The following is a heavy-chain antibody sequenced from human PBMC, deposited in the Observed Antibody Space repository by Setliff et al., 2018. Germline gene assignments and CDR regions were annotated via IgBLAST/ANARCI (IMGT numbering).Heavy chain of an antibody. V-gene: IGHV4-59*01. CDR2: IYHNGNT. J-gene: IGHJ6*02. Sequence: SETLSLTCTVSGGSISSYYWSWIRQPPGKGLEWIGYIYHNGNTNFNPSLKTRVTMSVDTSKNQFALNLTSVTAADTAVYYCVRDRTAYSYGLDVWGQGTTVTV. D-gene: IGHD5-18*01. CDR3: VRDRTAYSYGLDV. CDR1: GGSISSYY.